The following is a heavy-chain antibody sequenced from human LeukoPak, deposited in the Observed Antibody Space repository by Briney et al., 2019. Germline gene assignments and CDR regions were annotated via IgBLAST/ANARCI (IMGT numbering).Heavy chain of an antibody. J-gene: IGHJ4*02. D-gene: IGHD2-8*01. V-gene: IGHV3-7*01. CDR2: MNLDGSEK. CDR1: GFTFTSHW. CDR3: ARDATYCTNGVCYTPFDY. Sequence: PGGSLRLSCAASGFTFTSHWMSWVRQAPGKGLEWVSSMNLDGSEKYYVDSVKGRFTISRDNAKTSLYLEMNSLRAEDTAVYYCARDATYCTNGVCYTPFDYWGQGTLVTVSS.